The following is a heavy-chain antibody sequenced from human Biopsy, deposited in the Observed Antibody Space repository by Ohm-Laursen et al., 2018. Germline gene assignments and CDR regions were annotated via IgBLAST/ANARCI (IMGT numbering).Heavy chain of an antibody. CDR2: ISSSSESI. Sequence: SLRLSCAASGFTFSNFNMNWFRQAPGEGLEWVSYISSSSESIYYADSVRGRFTVSRDNAQNSMYLQMNSLRPEDTALYYCAKGLYDTSGYYISVFDYWGQGTLVTVSS. D-gene: IGHD3-22*01. CDR1: GFTFSNFN. J-gene: IGHJ4*02. V-gene: IGHV3-48*01. CDR3: AKGLYDTSGYYISVFDY.